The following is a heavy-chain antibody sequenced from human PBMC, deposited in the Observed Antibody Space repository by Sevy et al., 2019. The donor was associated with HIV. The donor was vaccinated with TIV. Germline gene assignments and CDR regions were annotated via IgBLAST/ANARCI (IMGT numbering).Heavy chain of an antibody. CDR2: IFYSGST. D-gene: IGHD3-22*01. Sequence: SETLSLTCTVSGGYINSYYWSWIRQPQGKEREGIGYIFYSGSTNYNPSLKSRVTISVDTSKNQFSLKLTSVTAADTAVYYCARDHYDSSGFDYWGQGTLVTVSS. CDR3: ARDHYDSSGFDY. V-gene: IGHV4-59*01. CDR1: GGYINSYY. J-gene: IGHJ4*02.